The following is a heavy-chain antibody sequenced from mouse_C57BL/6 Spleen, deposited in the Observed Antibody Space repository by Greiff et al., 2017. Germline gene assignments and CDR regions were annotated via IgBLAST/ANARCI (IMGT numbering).Heavy chain of an antibody. CDR3: ARWTYGSSPLCAY. J-gene: IGHJ3*01. CDR2: IYPGSGST. CDR1: GYTFTSYW. Sequence: QVQLQQPGAELVKPGASVKMSCKASGYTFTSYWITWVKQRPGQGLEWIGDIYPGSGSTNYNEKFKSKDTLTVDTSSSTAYMQLSSLTSVDSAVXYCARWTYGSSPLCAYWGQGTLVTVSA. D-gene: IGHD1-1*01. V-gene: IGHV1-55*01.